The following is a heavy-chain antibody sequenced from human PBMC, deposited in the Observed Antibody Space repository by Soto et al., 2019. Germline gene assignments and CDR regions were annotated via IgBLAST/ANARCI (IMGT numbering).Heavy chain of an antibody. CDR3: AAEGGLRVDLDV. J-gene: IGHJ6*02. CDR2: MNPNSGNT. Sequence: ASVKVSCKASGYTFTSYDINWVRQATGQGLEWMGWMNPNSGNTGYAQKFQGRVTMTRNTSISTAYMELSSLRSEDTAVYYCAAEGGLRVDLDVWGQGTTVTVSS. CDR1: GYTFTSYD. D-gene: IGHD5-12*01. V-gene: IGHV1-8*01.